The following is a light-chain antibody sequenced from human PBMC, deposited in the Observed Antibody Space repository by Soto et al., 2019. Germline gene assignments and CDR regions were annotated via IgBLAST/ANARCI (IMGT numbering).Light chain of an antibody. CDR2: GPS. J-gene: IGKJ3*01. Sequence: EIVLTQSPGTLSLSPGEIATLSCKASESIYINSFAWYYQKPGQPPRLLIYGPSTRATGIPDRFSGSGSGTDFVLSIDRLEVEDSGIYYCQQYGASPFTFGPGTRVDIK. V-gene: IGKV3-20*01. CDR3: QQYGASPFT. CDR1: ESIYINS.